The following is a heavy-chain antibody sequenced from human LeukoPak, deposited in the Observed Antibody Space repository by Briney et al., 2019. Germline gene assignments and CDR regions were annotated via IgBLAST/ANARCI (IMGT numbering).Heavy chain of an antibody. CDR1: GFTFSDYY. D-gene: IGHD5-24*01. V-gene: IGHV3-11*05. CDR2: ISSSSSYT. CDR3: ARERRDGYLTYFDY. J-gene: IGHJ4*02. Sequence: PGGSLRLSCAASGFTFSDYYMSWIRQAPGKGLEWVSHISSSSSYTNYADSVKGRFTISRDNAKNSLYLQMNSLRAEDTAVYYCARERRDGYLTYFDYWGQGTLVTVSS.